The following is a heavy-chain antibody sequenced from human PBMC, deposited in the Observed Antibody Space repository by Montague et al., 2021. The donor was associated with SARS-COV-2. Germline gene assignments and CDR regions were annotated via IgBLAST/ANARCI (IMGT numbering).Heavy chain of an antibody. D-gene: IGHD3-22*01. CDR2: INHSGST. V-gene: IGHV4-34*01. Sequence: SETLSLTCAVYGGSFSGYYWSWIRQPPGKGLEWIGDINHSGSTNYNPSLKSRVSISVDTSKNQFSLKLSSVTAADTAVYYCARAIVDVTMMVVVMTGVEHYFDSWAREPWSPSPQ. J-gene: IGHJ4*02. CDR1: GGSFSGYY. CDR3: ARAIVDVTMMVVVMTGVEHYFDS.